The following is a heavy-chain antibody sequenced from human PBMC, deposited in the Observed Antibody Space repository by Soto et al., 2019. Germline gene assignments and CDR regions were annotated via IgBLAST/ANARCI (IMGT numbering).Heavy chain of an antibody. CDR2: IKEDGSEK. J-gene: IGHJ3*02. D-gene: IGHD3-3*01. Sequence: PGGSLRLSCAASGFTFSTYWMFWVRQAPGKGLEWVASIKEDGSEKYYVDSVEGRFTISRDNPKNSLYLQMNSLGAEDTAVYYCVTFVNRRAFNISGQRTMVTVSS. CDR3: VTFVNRRAFNI. CDR1: GFTFSTYW. V-gene: IGHV3-7*01.